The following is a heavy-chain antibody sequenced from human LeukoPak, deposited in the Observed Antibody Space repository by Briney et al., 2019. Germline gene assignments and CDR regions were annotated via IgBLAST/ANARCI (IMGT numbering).Heavy chain of an antibody. D-gene: IGHD6-19*01. CDR1: GFIFTNHR. Sequence: GGSLRLSCVASGFIFTNHRMHWVRQVPGKGLVSVSRINTDAIGTSYADSVRGRFTISRDNAKNTVYLQMNSLRVEDTAVYYCARDGWYVVDYWGQGTLVTVSS. CDR2: INTDAIGT. V-gene: IGHV3-74*01. CDR3: ARDGWYVVDY. J-gene: IGHJ4*02.